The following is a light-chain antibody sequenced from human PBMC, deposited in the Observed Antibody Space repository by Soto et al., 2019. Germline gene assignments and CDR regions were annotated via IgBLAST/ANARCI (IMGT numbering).Light chain of an antibody. V-gene: IGLV2-14*01. CDR3: QSYDNSLLAYV. Sequence: QSVLTQPASVSGSPGQSITISCTGTSSDVGAYNYVSWYQQHPGKAPKLMIYEVTYRPSGVPDRFSGSTSGTSASLAITGLQAEDAADYYCQSYDNSLLAYVFGGGTKLTVL. J-gene: IGLJ2*01. CDR1: SSDVGAYNY. CDR2: EVT.